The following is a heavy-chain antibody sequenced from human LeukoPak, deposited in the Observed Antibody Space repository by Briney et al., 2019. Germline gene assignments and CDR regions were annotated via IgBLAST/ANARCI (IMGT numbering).Heavy chain of an antibody. CDR1: EFSVGSNY. CDR2: ISYDGSNK. V-gene: IGHV3-30*18. J-gene: IGHJ4*02. D-gene: IGHD2-2*01. CDR3: AKDPLRYQLLAGIDY. Sequence: PGGSLRLSCAASEFSVGSNYMTWVRQAPGKGLEWVAVISYDGSNKYYADSVKGRFTISRDNSKNTLYLQMNSLRPEDTAVYYCAKDPLRYQLLAGIDYWGQGSLVTVSS.